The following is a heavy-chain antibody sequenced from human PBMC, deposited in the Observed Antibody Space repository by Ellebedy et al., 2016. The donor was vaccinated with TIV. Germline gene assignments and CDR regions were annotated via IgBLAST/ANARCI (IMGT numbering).Heavy chain of an antibody. CDR2: IYPDDSDT. CDR3: ATQLDSSGAY. CDR1: GFSFGMYW. D-gene: IGHD3-10*01. Sequence: GGSLRLSCKGSGFSFGMYWIAWVRQMPGKGLEWMGVIYPDDSDTRYSHSFQGHVSISADKSITTAYLQWTSLKPSDTATYYCATQLDSSGAYWGQGTLVTVSS. J-gene: IGHJ4*02. V-gene: IGHV5-51*01.